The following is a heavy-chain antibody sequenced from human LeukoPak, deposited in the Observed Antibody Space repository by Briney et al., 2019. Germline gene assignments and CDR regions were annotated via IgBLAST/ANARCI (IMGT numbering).Heavy chain of an antibody. J-gene: IGHJ6*03. CDR3: ARRRTTDLSGYMDV. Sequence: PSETLSLTCTVSGGSISSYYWSWIRQPPGKGLEWIGYIDYSGSTNYNPSLKSRVTISVGTSKNQFSLKLNSVTAADTAVYYCARRRTTDLSGYMDVWGKGTTVTVSS. V-gene: IGHV4-59*08. CDR2: IDYSGST. D-gene: IGHD2-2*01. CDR1: GGSISSYY.